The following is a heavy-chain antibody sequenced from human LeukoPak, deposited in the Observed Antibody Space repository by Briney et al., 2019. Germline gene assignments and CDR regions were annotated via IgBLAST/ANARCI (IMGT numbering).Heavy chain of an antibody. V-gene: IGHV3-11*01. D-gene: IGHD6-13*01. Sequence: GGSLRLSCAASGFTFSDYYMSWIRQAPGKGLEWVSYISSSGSTIYYADSVKGRFTISRDNAKNSLHLQMNSLRAEDTAVYYCARDPDSSSWYPHWFDPWGQGTLVTVSS. CDR1: GFTFSDYY. CDR3: ARDPDSSSWYPHWFDP. CDR2: ISSSGSTI. J-gene: IGHJ5*02.